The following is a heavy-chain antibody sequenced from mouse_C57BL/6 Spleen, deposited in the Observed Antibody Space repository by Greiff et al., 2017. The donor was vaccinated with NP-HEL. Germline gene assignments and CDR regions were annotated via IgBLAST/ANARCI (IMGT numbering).Heavy chain of an antibody. CDR2: IDPSDSET. D-gene: IGHD2-4*01. J-gene: IGHJ3*01. V-gene: IGHV1-52*01. Sequence: QVQLQQPGAELVRPGSSVKLSCKASGYTFTSYWMHWVKQRPIQGLEWIGNIDPSDSETHYNQKFKDKATLTVDKSSSTAYMQLSSLTSEDSAVYYCARGDDYDAWFAYWGQGTLVTVSA. CDR1: GYTFTSYW. CDR3: ARGDDYDAWFAY.